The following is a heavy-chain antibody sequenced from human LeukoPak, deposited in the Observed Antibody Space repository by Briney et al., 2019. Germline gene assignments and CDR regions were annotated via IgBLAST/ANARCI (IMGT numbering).Heavy chain of an antibody. D-gene: IGHD2-8*01. CDR3: ARDLGTNGYFPNFDY. J-gene: IGHJ4*02. CDR1: GGSITSGEYY. V-gene: IGHV4-31*03. Sequence: PSQTLSLTCTVSGGSITSGEYYWSWLRQHPGKGLEWIGNIYYSGSTYYNPSLKSRVTISVDTSKNQFSLKLSSVTAADTAVYYCARDLGTNGYFPNFDYWGQGTLVTVS. CDR2: IYYSGST.